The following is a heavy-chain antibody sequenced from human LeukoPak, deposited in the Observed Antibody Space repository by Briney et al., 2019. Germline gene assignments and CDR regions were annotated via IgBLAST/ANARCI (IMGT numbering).Heavy chain of an antibody. D-gene: IGHD6-19*01. J-gene: IGHJ3*02. CDR3: ARGLPGYSGGDDAFDI. V-gene: IGHV4-59*02. Sequence: SETLSLTCTVSGGSVTGYYWTWIRQPPGKGLEWIGYIYYSGDTNYNPSLKSRVTISVDTSKNQFSLKLSSVTAADTALYYCARGLPGYSGGDDAFDIWGQGTVVIVS. CDR1: GGSVTGYY. CDR2: IYYSGDT.